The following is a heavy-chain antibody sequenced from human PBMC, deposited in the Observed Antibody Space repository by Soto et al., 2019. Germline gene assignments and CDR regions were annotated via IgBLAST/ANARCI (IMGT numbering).Heavy chain of an antibody. CDR3: ARGTQYCSGGSCLNWFDP. V-gene: IGHV1-18*01. CDR1: GYIFINYG. CDR2: ISAYNGNT. J-gene: IGHJ5*02. Sequence: QVQLVQSGAEVKKPGASVKVSCKASGYIFINYGISWVRQAPGQGLEWMGWISAYNGNTNYAQKFQGRGTMTKDTSTSTVYMELRSLTSDDTALYYCARGTQYCSGGSCLNWFDPWGQGTLVTVSS. D-gene: IGHD2-15*01.